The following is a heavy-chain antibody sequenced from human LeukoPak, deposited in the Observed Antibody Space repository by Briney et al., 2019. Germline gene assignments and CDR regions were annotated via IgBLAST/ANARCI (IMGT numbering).Heavy chain of an antibody. CDR1: GGSISSSNW. CDR2: IYHSGST. Sequence: SETLSLTCAVSGGSISSSNWWSWVRQPPGKGLEWIGEIYHSGSTNYNPSLKSRVTISVDKSKNQFSLKLSSVTAADTAVYYCARDNWNYGSSMDVWGQGTTVTVSS. J-gene: IGHJ6*02. V-gene: IGHV4-4*02. D-gene: IGHD1-7*01. CDR3: ARDNWNYGSSMDV.